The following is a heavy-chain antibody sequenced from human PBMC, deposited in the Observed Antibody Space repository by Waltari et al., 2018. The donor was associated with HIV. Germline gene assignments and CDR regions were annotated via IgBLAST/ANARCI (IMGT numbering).Heavy chain of an antibody. Sequence: EVQLVESGGGLIQPGGSLRLSCAASGFTVSSNYMSWVRQAPGKGREWVSGIYSGGSTYYADSVKGRFTISRDNSKNTLYLQMNSLRAEDTAVYYCARGPYYGSGSYRDYWGQGTLVTVSS. CDR2: IYSGGST. V-gene: IGHV3-53*01. CDR3: ARGPYYGSGSYRDY. CDR1: GFTVSSNY. D-gene: IGHD3-10*01. J-gene: IGHJ4*02.